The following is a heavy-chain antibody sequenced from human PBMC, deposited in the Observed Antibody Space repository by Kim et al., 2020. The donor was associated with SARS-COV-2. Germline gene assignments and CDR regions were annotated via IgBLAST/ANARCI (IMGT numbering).Heavy chain of an antibody. V-gene: IGHV4-34*01. J-gene: IGHJ6*02. CDR1: GGSFSGYY. D-gene: IGHD2-2*01. CDR3: ARGRSSVVPAALGAYYYYYYGMDG. Sequence: SETLSLTCAVYGGSFSGYYWSWIRQPPGKGLEWIGEINHSGSTNYNPSLKSRVTISVETSKNQFSLKLSSVTAADTAVYYCARGRSSVVPAALGAYYYYYYGMDGWGQGTTVTVSS. CDR2: INHSGST.